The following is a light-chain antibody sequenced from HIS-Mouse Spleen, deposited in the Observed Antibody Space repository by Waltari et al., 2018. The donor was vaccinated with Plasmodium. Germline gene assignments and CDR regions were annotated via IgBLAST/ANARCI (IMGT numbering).Light chain of an antibody. CDR3: QQYDNLPYT. CDR2: DAS. CDR1: QDISNY. V-gene: IGKV1-33*01. J-gene: IGKJ2*01. Sequence: DIQMTQSPSSLSASVGDRVTITCQASQDISNYLNWYQQKPGKAPKLLIYDASKLETGVPSRFSGSGSGTDFTFTISSLQLEDIATYYCQQYDNLPYTFGQGTKLEIK.